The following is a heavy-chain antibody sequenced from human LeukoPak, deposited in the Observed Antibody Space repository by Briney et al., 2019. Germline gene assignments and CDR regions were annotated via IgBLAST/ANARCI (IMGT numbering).Heavy chain of an antibody. V-gene: IGHV5-10-1*01. CDR3: ASGPYPPVY. J-gene: IGHJ4*02. CDR2: IDPSDSYT. CDR1: GYHFTSYW. Sequence: GGALEISCKGSGYHFTSYWISWGRQVPGKGLEWMGRIDPSDSYTNYSPSFQGHVTISADKSISTAYLQWSSLKASDTAMYYCASGPYPPVYWGQGTLVTVSS.